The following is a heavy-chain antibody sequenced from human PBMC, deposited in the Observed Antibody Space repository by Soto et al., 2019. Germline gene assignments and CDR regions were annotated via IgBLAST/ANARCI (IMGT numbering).Heavy chain of an antibody. CDR2: IRSKAKSYAT. CDR3: TRLGIAAAGTDY. V-gene: IGHV3-73*01. D-gene: IGHD6-13*01. CDR1: GFTFSGSA. Sequence: GGSLRLSCAASGFTFSGSAMHWVRQASGKGLDWVGRIRSKAKSYATVYAASVKGRFTISRDDSKNTAYLQMNSLKTEDTAVYYCTRLGIAAAGTDYWGQGTLVTVSS. J-gene: IGHJ4*02.